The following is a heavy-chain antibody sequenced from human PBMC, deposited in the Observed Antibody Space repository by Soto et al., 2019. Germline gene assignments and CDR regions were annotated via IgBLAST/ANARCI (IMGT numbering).Heavy chain of an antibody. CDR2: IDNSGST. J-gene: IGHJ1*01. V-gene: IGHV4-59*01. CDR1: GGSITSYY. D-gene: IGHD3-10*01. CDR3: ARESGRGYFQH. Sequence: QVQLQESGPGLVKPSETLSLTCTVSGGSITSYYWSWIRQPPGKGLEWIGYIDNSGSTNYNASLKSRVTLSVDTSKNQFSLKLSSVIAADTAVYYCARESGRGYFQHWGQGTLVTVSS.